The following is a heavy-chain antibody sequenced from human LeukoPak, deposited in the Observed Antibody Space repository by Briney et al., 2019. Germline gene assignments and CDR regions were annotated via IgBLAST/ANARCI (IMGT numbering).Heavy chain of an antibody. CDR3: AGRITIFGVVITTFDY. CDR1: GFTFSSYT. CDR2: ILSDGSNK. J-gene: IGHJ4*02. V-gene: IGHV3-30*04. Sequence: GRSLRLSCAASGFTFSSYTMHWVRRAPGKGLEWVSLILSDGSNKYYADSVKDRFTISRDNAKNSLYLQMNSLRAEDTAVYYCAGRITIFGVVITTFDYWGQGTLVTVSS. D-gene: IGHD3-3*01.